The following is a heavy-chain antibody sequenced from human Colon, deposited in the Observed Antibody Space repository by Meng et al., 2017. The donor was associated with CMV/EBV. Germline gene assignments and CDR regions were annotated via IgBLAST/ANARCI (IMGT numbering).Heavy chain of an antibody. CDR3: ARAPDIGGRPPGPFQY. CDR1: GWSFIGFY. D-gene: IGHD5-12*01. V-gene: IGHV4-34*01. Sequence: GVVLLKRSEPLSLPGPLFGWSFIGFYGIWNRQPPGKGLDWSGEIKHSGSTNYNPSLKSRVTISVDTSKSQFSLKRSSVTAADTAVYYCARAPDIGGRPPGPFQYWSQGALVTVSS. CDR2: IKHSGST. J-gene: IGHJ4*02.